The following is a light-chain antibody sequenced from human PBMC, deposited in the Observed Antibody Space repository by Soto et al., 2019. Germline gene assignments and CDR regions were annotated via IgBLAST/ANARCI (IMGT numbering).Light chain of an antibody. Sequence: QSVLIQPPSVSGTPGQRVTISCSGSTSNIGSNAVNWYQQLPGTAPTLLIYSNNQRPSGVPDRFSGSKSGTSASLAIRGLQSEDEADYYCEAWDDSLNGYVFGTGTKATV. V-gene: IGLV1-44*01. CDR1: TSNIGSNA. CDR2: SNN. CDR3: EAWDDSLNGYV. J-gene: IGLJ1*01.